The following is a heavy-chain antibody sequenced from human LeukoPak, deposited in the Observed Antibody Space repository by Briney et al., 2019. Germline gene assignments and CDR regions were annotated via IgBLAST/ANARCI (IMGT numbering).Heavy chain of an antibody. CDR2: IYSGGST. V-gene: IGHV3-66*01. J-gene: IGHJ4*02. Sequence: GGSLRLSCAGSGFTVSSNYMSWVRRAPGKGLEWVSVIYSGGSTYYADSVKGRFTISRDNSKNTLYLQMNSLRAEDTAVYYCAREIGYCSSTSCPPQEGGDNGQYYFDYWGQGTLVTVSS. D-gene: IGHD2-2*01. CDR3: AREIGYCSSTSCPPQEGGDNGQYYFDY. CDR1: GFTVSSNY.